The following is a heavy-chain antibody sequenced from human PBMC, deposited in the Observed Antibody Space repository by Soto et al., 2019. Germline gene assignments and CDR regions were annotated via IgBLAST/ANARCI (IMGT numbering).Heavy chain of an antibody. Sequence: SETLSLTCTVSGGSSSSSSYYWGWIRQPPGKGLEWIGSIYYSGSTYYNPSLKSRVTISVDTSKNQFSLKLSSVTAADTAVYYCASPKIAFYNWFNPWGQGTLVTVSS. V-gene: IGHV4-39*01. D-gene: IGHD3-3*02. CDR3: ASPKIAFYNWFNP. J-gene: IGHJ5*02. CDR1: GGSSSSSSYY. CDR2: IYYSGST.